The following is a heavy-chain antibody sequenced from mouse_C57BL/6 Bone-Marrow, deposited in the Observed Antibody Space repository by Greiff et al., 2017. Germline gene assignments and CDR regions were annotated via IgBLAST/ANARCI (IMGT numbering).Heavy chain of an antibody. CDR2: IDPSDSYT. V-gene: IGHV1-69*01. D-gene: IGHD1-1*01. Sequence: QVQLQQPGAELVMPGASVKLSCKASGYTFTSYWMHWVKQRPGQGLEWIGEIDPSDSYTNYNQKFKGKSTLTVDKSSSTAYMQLSSLTSEDSAVYYCATHITTVVANWYFDVWGTGTTVTVSS. CDR1: GYTFTSYW. CDR3: ATHITTVVANWYFDV. J-gene: IGHJ1*03.